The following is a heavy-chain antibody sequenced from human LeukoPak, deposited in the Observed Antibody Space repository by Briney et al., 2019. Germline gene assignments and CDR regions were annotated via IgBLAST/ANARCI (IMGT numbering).Heavy chain of an antibody. V-gene: IGHV1-69*13. CDR3: ARDLEGCSSTSCLYY. Sequence: SVKVSCKASGGTFSSYAISWMRQAPGQGLEWMGGIIPIFGTANYAQKFQGRVTITADESTSTAYMELSSLRSEDTAVYYCARDLEGCSSTSCLYYWGQGTLVTVSS. CDR2: IIPIFGTA. J-gene: IGHJ4*02. D-gene: IGHD2-2*01. CDR1: GGTFSSYA.